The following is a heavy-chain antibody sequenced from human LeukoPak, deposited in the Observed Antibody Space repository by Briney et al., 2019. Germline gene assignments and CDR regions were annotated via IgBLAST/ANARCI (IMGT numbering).Heavy chain of an antibody. CDR1: GFSFSTYA. CDR3: AKGNNSISFNFDY. J-gene: IGHJ4*02. D-gene: IGHD4-11*01. Sequence: GGSLRLSCAASGFSFSTYAMSWFRQAPGKGLEWVSLISGDGGTTHYGDSAKGRFTISRDNIKNSLYLQMSSLRVEDAAFYYCAKGNNSISFNFDYWGQATLVTVSS. V-gene: IGHV3-43*02. CDR2: ISGDGGTT.